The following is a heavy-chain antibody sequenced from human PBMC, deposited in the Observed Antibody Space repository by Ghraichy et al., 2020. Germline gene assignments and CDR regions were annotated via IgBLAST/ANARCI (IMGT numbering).Heavy chain of an antibody. D-gene: IGHD4-17*01. CDR3: ARGVMTTVTPFDY. CDR1: GFTFSDYY. J-gene: IGHJ4*02. CDR2: ISSSGSTI. V-gene: IGHV3-11*01. Sequence: SLNISCAASGFTFSDYYMSWIRQAPGKGLEWVSYISSSGSTIYYADSVKGRFTISRDNAKNSLYLQMNSLRAEDTAVYYCARGVMTTVTPFDYWGQGTLVTVSS.